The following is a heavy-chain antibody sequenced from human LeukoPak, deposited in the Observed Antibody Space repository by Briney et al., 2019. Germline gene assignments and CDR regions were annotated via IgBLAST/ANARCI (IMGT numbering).Heavy chain of an antibody. CDR3: ARDAGGGYDRMANFYGMDV. CDR2: IYSGGST. D-gene: IGHD3-22*01. CDR1: GFTVSSNY. Sequence: PGGSLRLSCAASGFTVSSNYMSWVRQAPGKGLEWVSVIYSGGSTYYADSVTGRFTISRDNSKNTLYLQMNSLRAEDTAVYYCARDAGGGYDRMANFYGMDVWGQGTTVTVSS. J-gene: IGHJ6*02. V-gene: IGHV3-66*01.